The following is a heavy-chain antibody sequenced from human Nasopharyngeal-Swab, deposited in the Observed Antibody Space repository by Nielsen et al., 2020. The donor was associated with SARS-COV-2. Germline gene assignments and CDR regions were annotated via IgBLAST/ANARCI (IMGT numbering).Heavy chain of an antibody. D-gene: IGHD2-15*01. CDR3: ARGYCSGGSCYSDYYYGMHV. CDR2: IYTSGST. V-gene: IGHV4-61*02. J-gene: IGHJ6*02. Sequence: WIRQPPGKGLEWIGRIYTSGSTNYNPSLKSRVTISVDTSKNQFSLKLSSVTAADTAVYYCARGYCSGGSCYSDYYYGMHVWGQGTTVTVSS.